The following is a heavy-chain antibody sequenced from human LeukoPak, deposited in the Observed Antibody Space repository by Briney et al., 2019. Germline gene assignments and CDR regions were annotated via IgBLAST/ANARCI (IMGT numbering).Heavy chain of an antibody. Sequence: GASVKVSCKVSGYTLTELSMHWVRQAPGKGLEWMGGFDPEDGETIYAQKFQGRVTMTEDTSTDTAYMELSSLRSEDTAVYYCATAGPYCGGDCYSGVYWGQGTLVTVSS. CDR1: GYTLTELS. V-gene: IGHV1-24*01. CDR3: ATAGPYCGGDCYSGVY. J-gene: IGHJ4*02. CDR2: FDPEDGET. D-gene: IGHD2-21*01.